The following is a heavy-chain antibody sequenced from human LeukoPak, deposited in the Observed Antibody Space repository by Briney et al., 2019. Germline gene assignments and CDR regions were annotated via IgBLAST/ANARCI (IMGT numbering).Heavy chain of an antibody. CDR3: GRASEYSYVYVY. D-gene: IGHD5-18*01. CDR2: MNPNSGNT. CDR1: GYTFTSYD. J-gene: IGHJ4*02. Sequence: ASVKVSCKASGYTFTSYDINWVRQATGQGLEWMGWMNPNSGNTGYAQKFQGRVTMTRNTSISTAYMELSSLRSEDTAVYYCGRASEYSYVYVYGGRGPLVTFSS. V-gene: IGHV1-8*01.